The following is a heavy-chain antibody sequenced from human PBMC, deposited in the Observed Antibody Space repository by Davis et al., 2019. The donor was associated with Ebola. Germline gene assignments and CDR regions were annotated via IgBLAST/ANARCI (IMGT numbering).Heavy chain of an antibody. CDR1: GFTFSSYA. Sequence: GESLKISCAASGFTFSSYAMHWVRQAPGKGLEWVAVISYDGSNKYYADSVKCRFTISRDNAKNSLFLQMNSLRADDTAVYYCTRGRHSEPTYDDYWGQGTLVTVSS. CDR3: TRGRHSEPTYDDY. CDR2: ISYDGSNK. D-gene: IGHD2/OR15-2a*01. V-gene: IGHV3-30*04. J-gene: IGHJ4*02.